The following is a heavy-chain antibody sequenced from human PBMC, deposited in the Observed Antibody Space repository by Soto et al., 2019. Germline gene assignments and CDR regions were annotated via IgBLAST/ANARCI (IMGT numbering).Heavy chain of an antibody. V-gene: IGHV1-69*13. D-gene: IGHD3-16*01. J-gene: IGHJ5*02. CDR1: GGTFSSYA. CDR2: IIPIFGTA. Sequence: SVKVSCKASGGTFSSYAISWVRQAPGQGLEWMGGIIPIFGTANYAQKFQGRVTITADESTSTAYMELSSLRSEDTAVYYCARGNYDSPTPVDWFDPWGQGTLVTVSS. CDR3: ARGNYDSPTPVDWFDP.